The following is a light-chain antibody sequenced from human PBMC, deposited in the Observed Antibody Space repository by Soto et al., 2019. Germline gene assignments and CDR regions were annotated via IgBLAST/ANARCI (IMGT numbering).Light chain of an antibody. Sequence: PGERATLSFRAGVNVADYVSWYQQKPGQTPRLLIYDVSNRAAAVPPRCSSSGSGTTHTPPISSLEPADSVAYYCQQRSNWPITFGQGTRLEIK. CDR1: VNVADY. CDR2: DVS. J-gene: IGKJ5*01. CDR3: QQRSNWPIT. V-gene: IGKV3-11*01.